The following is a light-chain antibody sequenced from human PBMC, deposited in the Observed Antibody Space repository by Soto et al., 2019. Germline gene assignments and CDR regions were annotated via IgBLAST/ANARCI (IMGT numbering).Light chain of an antibody. CDR3: AAWDDTVNGLV. Sequence: QSVLTQSPSASGTPGQRVTISCSGSSANIGSNYVYWYQQFPGTAPRLLIYRADQRPSGVPDRFSGSKSGPSASLAISGLRSEDEAAYYCAAWDDTVNGLVFGGGTKVTVL. V-gene: IGLV1-47*01. CDR2: RAD. CDR1: SANIGSNY. J-gene: IGLJ2*01.